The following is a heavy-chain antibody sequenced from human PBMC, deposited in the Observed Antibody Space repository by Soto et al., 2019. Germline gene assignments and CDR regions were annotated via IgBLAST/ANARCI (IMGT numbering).Heavy chain of an antibody. CDR2: INPNSGGT. D-gene: IGHD3-10*01. V-gene: IGHV1-2*02. J-gene: IGHJ4*02. CDR3: ARNPASTTMVRGVIDY. Sequence: ASVKVSCKASGYTFTGYYMHWVRQAPGQGLEWMGWINPNSGGTNYAQKFQGRVTMTRDTSISTAYMELSRLRSDDTAVFYWARNPASTTMVRGVIDYWGQGTLVTVSS. CDR1: GYTFTGYY.